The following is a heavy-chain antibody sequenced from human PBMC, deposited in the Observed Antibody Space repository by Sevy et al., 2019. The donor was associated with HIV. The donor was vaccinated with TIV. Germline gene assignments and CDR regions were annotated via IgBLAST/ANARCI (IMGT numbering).Heavy chain of an antibody. D-gene: IGHD3-22*01. CDR2: ISYDGSAK. CDR3: ARENYYDSTSLGSFDV. Sequence: GGSLRLSCAASGFSFNTHAMHWVRQAPGKGLDWVALISYDGSAKYYADSVKGRFTISRDNSDNTLSLQMNSLRTEESALYYCARENYYDSTSLGSFDVWGQGTMVTVSS. V-gene: IGHV3-30-3*01. CDR1: GFSFNTHA. J-gene: IGHJ3*01.